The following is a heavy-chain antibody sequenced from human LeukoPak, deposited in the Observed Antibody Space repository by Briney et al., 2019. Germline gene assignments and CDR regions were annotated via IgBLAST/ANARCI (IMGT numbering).Heavy chain of an antibody. J-gene: IGHJ4*02. CDR3: AKGNDYYGSGSDYYFDY. V-gene: IGHV3-23*01. Sequence: GGSLRLSCAASGFTFSSYAMSWVRQAPGKGLEWVSAISGSGGSTYYADSVKGRFTISRDNSKNTLYLQMNSLRAEDTAVYYCAKGNDYYGSGSDYYFDYWGQGTLVTVSS. D-gene: IGHD3-10*01. CDR2: ISGSGGST. CDR1: GFTFSSYA.